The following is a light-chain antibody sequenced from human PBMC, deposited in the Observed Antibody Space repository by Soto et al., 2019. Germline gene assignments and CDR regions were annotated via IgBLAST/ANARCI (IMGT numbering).Light chain of an antibody. V-gene: IGKV3-20*01. CDR2: RAS. CDR3: QLYVSALPIT. J-gene: IGKJ5*01. Sequence: LPPGESATISFSAIMSVRGSHLAGYQQKPGQLPSVFILRASSRAAGIPDRFMGIGCGKSFTLTTGRLDPENFAVYYCQLYVSALPITFGQGTRLEF. CDR1: MSVRGSH.